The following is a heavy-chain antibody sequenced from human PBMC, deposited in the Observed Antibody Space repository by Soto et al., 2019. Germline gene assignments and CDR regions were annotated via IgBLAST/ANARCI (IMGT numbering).Heavy chain of an antibody. V-gene: IGHV1-69*08. J-gene: IGHJ4*02. CDR2: IIPILGIA. CDR3: ARDRGSSSPAFYFDY. Sequence: QVQLVQSGAEVKKPGSSVKVSCKASGGTFSSYTISWVRQAPGQGLEWMGRIIPILGIANYAQKFQGRVTITEDKSTSTAYMELSSLRSEDTAVYYCARDRGSSSPAFYFDYWGQGTLVTVSS. D-gene: IGHD6-13*01. CDR1: GGTFSSYT.